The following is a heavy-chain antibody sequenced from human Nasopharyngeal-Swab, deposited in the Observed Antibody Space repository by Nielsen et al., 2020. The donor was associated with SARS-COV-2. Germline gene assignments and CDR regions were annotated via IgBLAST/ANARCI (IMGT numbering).Heavy chain of an antibody. Sequence: IRQPPGKGLEWVAHIKPDGSEKYYADSEKGRFTISRDNGKNVLYLQMDKLRTEDTAVYYCTRDLDYWGRGTLVTVSS. CDR2: IKPDGSEK. D-gene: IGHD1-1*01. J-gene: IGHJ4*02. V-gene: IGHV3-7*01. CDR3: TRDLDY.